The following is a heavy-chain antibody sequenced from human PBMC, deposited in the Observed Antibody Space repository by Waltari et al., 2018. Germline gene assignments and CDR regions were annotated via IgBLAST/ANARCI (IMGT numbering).Heavy chain of an antibody. CDR1: GYTFTSYA. CDR2: INAGNGNT. CDR3: ARDPLQQLEYYFDY. J-gene: IGHJ4*02. Sequence: QVQLVQSGAEVKKPGASVKVSCKASGYTFTSYAMHWVRQAPGQRLEWMGWINAGNGNTKYSQKFQGRVTITRDTSASTAYMELSSLRSEDTAVYYRARDPLQQLEYYFDYWGQGTLVTVSS. D-gene: IGHD6-13*01. V-gene: IGHV1-3*01.